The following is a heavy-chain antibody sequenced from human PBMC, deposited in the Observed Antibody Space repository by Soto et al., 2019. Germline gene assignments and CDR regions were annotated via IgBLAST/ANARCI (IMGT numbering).Heavy chain of an antibody. D-gene: IGHD1-26*01. Sequence: QVQLVQSGAEVKKPGASVKVSCKASGYTFTSYAMHSVRQAPGQRLEWMGWINAGNGNTKYSQKLQRRVTITRDTSESTESMELSSLRAGDTAVYYCARDLGGGANSLGLDYWCQGTLVTVSS. CDR1: GYTFTSYA. CDR2: INAGNGNT. J-gene: IGHJ4*02. V-gene: IGHV1-3*01. CDR3: ARDLGGGANSLGLDY.